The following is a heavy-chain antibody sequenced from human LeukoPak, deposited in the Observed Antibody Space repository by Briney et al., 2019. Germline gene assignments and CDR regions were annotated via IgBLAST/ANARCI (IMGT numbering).Heavy chain of an antibody. D-gene: IGHD2-2*01. J-gene: IGHJ4*02. V-gene: IGHV4-39*01. CDR2: IYYSGST. Sequence: GSLRLSCAASGFTFSSYAMSWVRQAPGKGLEWIGSIYYSGSTYYNPSLKSRVTISVDTSKNQFSLKLSSVTAADTAVYYCARIVVVPAASFDYWGQGTLVTVSS. CDR3: ARIVVVPAASFDY. CDR1: GFTFSSYA.